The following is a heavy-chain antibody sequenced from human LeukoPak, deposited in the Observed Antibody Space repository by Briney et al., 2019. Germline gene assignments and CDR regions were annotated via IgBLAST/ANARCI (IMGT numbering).Heavy chain of an antibody. CDR2: IYYSGST. CDR3: ARVATVVVDY. D-gene: IGHD4-23*01. J-gene: IGHJ4*02. Sequence: KASETLSLTCTVSGGSISSGGYYWSWIRQHPGKGLEWIGYIYYSGSTYYNPSLKSRVTISVDTSKNQFSLKPSSVTAADTAVYYCARVATVVVDYWGQGTLVTVSS. CDR1: GGSISSGGYY. V-gene: IGHV4-31*03.